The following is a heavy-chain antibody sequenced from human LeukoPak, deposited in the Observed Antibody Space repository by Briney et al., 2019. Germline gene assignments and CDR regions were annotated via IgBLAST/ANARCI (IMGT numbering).Heavy chain of an antibody. CDR1: GGSISSYY. D-gene: IGHD1-7*01. J-gene: IGHJ6*03. CDR2: IYTSGST. CDR3: ARVVTGTTGFRYYYMDV. Sequence: SETLSLTCTVSGGSISSYYWSWIRQPAGKGLEWIGRIYTSGSTNYNPSLKSRVTMSVDTSKNQFSLKLSSVTAADTAVYYCARVVTGTTGFRYYYMDVWGKGTTVTVSS. V-gene: IGHV4-4*07.